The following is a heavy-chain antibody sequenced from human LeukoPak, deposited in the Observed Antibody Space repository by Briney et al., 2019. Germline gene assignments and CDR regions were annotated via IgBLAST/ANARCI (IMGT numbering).Heavy chain of an antibody. CDR2: MNPNSGNT. V-gene: IGHV1-8*01. CDR1: GYTFTSYD. Sequence: ASVKVSCKASGYTFTSYDINWVRQATGQGLEWMGWMNPNSGNTGYAQKFQGRVTMTRNTSISTAYMELSSLRSEDTAVYCCATSLLLWFGELSGFDYWGQGTLVTVSS. CDR3: ATSLLLWFGELSGFDY. D-gene: IGHD3-10*01. J-gene: IGHJ4*02.